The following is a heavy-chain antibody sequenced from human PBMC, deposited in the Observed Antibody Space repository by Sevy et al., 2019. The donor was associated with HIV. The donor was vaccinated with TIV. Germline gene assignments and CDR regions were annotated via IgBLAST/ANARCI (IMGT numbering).Heavy chain of an antibody. Sequence: RSLRLSCTSSGFTFGDYAMSWFRQAPGKGLEWVAFIRRNSHEPYGGTTEYAASVKGRFTISRDDSKDIAYLQMNSLKTEDTAVYYCTRALATADTPEYYFDYWGQGILVTVSS. V-gene: IGHV3-49*03. CDR1: GFTFGDYA. J-gene: IGHJ4*02. CDR3: TRALATADTPEYYFDY. CDR2: IRRNSHEPYGGTT. D-gene: IGHD5-12*01.